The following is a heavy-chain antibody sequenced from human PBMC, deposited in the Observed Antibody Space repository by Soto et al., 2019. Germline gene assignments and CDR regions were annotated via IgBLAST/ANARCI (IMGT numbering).Heavy chain of an antibody. J-gene: IGHJ6*03. V-gene: IGHV1-18*01. CDR2: ISAYNGNT. CDR1: GYTFTSYG. Sequence: QVQLVQSGAEVKKPGASVKVSCKASGYTFTSYGISWVRQAPGQGLEWMGWISAYNGNTNYAQKLQGRVTMTTDTATSTAYMELRSLRSDDTAVYYCARGDIAAAGTNLSYYYYMDVWGKGTPVTVSS. D-gene: IGHD6-13*01. CDR3: ARGDIAAAGTNLSYYYYMDV.